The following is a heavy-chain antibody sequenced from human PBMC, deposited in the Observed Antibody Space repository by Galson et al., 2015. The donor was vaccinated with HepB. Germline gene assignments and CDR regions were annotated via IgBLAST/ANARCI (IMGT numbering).Heavy chain of an antibody. V-gene: IGHV3-30*04. CDR1: GFTFSSYG. J-gene: IGHJ4*02. CDR2: ILYDGSNK. D-gene: IGHD3-10*01. CDR3: ARTRSRGIIGHSYYFDY. Sequence: SLRLSCAASGFTFSSYGMHWVRQAPGKGLEWVAGILYDGSNKQYADSVKGRLTISRDNSENTLYLQMNSLRGEDTAVYYCARTRSRGIIGHSYYFDYWGQGTLVTV.